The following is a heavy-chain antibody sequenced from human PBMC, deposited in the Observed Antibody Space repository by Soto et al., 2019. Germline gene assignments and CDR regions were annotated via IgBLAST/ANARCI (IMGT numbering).Heavy chain of an antibody. J-gene: IGHJ6*02. V-gene: IGHV3-53*01. CDR2: IYSGGST. D-gene: IGHD2-2*02. CDR1: GFTVSSNY. Sequence: PGGSLRLSCAASGFTVSSNYMSWVRQAPGKGLEWVSVIYSGGSTYYADSVKGRFTISRDNSKNTLYLQMNSLRAEDTAVYYCARPHCSSTSCYTLVRDYYYGMDVWGQGTTVTVS. CDR3: ARPHCSSTSCYTLVRDYYYGMDV.